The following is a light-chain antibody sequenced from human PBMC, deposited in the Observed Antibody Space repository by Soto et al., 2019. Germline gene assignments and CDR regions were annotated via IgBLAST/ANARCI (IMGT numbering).Light chain of an antibody. V-gene: IGLV1-40*01. Sequence: QSVLTQPPSVSGAPGQRVTISCTGSSSNIGAGYDVHWYQQLPGTAPKFLIYGNSNRPSGVPDRFSGSKSGTSASLAITGLQAEDEADYYCQSYDSILSGAVFGGGTKLTVL. J-gene: IGLJ2*01. CDR3: QSYDSILSGAV. CDR2: GNS. CDR1: SSNIGAGYD.